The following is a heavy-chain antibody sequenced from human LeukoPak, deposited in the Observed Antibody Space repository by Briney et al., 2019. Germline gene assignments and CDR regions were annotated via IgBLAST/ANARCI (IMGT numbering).Heavy chain of an antibody. J-gene: IGHJ4*02. V-gene: IGHV1-2*02. CDR3: ANSLGYYFDY. Sequence: EASVKVSCKASGYTFTGYYMHWVRQAPGQGLEWLGWINPNIGVTDYAQKFQGRVTITRDTSISTAYMELSSLTSDDTAVYYCANSLGYYFDYWGQGTLVTVSS. CDR2: INPNIGVT. D-gene: IGHD5-18*01. CDR1: GYTFTGYY.